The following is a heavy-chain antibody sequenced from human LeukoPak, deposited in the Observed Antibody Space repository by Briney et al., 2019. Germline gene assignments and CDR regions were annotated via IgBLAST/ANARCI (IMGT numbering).Heavy chain of an antibody. J-gene: IGHJ4*02. CDR2: IYYSGST. D-gene: IGHD2-2*01. CDR1: GGSISSYY. V-gene: IGHV4-59*01. Sequence: SETLSLTCTVSGGSISSYYWSWIRQPPGKGLEWIGYIYYSGSTNYNPSLKSRVTISVDTSKNQFSLKLSSVTAADTAVYYCARQYCSSTGCSFDYWGQGTLVTVSS. CDR3: ARQYCSSTGCSFDY.